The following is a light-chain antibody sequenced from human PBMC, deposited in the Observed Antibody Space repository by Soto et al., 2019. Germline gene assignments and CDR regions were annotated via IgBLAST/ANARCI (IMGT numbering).Light chain of an antibody. Sequence: DIPMTQSPSTLSASVGDRVTITCRASQSVGKWLAWYQQKPGKAPKFLIYDATNLEVGVTSRFSGSGSGTEFTLTISSLQPDDFATYYCQQYDSFSWTFGPGTKVE. CDR2: DAT. V-gene: IGKV1-5*01. CDR3: QQYDSFSWT. CDR1: QSVGKW. J-gene: IGKJ1*01.